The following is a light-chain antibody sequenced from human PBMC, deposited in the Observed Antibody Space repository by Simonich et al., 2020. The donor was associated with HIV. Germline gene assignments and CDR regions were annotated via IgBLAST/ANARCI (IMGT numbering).Light chain of an antibody. CDR3: QTWGTGTNWV. V-gene: IGLV4-69*01. J-gene: IGLJ3*02. CDR2: LNSDGSH. CDR1: SGHSSYA. Sequence: QLVLTQSPSASASLGASVKLTCTLSSGHSSYAIAWHQQQPEKGPRYLMKLNSDGSHSKGDGIPDRFSGSSSGDERYLTISSLQSEDEADYYCQTWGTGTNWVFGGGTKVTVL.